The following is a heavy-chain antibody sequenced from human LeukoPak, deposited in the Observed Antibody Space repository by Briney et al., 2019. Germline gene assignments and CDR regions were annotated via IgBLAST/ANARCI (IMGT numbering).Heavy chain of an antibody. CDR3: ARGRRVRYCSSTSCYNWFDP. CDR1: GGSFSGYY. J-gene: IGHJ5*02. Sequence: SETLSLTCAVHGGSFSGYYWSWIRQPPGKGLEWIGEINHSGSTNYNPSLKSRVTISVDTSKNQFSLKLSSVTAADTAVYYCARGRRVRYCSSTSCYNWFDPWGQGTLVTVSS. V-gene: IGHV4-34*01. D-gene: IGHD2-2*01. CDR2: INHSGST.